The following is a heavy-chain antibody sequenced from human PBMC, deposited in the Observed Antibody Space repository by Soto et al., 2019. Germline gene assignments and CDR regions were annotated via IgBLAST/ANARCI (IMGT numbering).Heavy chain of an antibody. CDR3: ARVPYYDFWSGYLPLFDP. Sequence: PSETLSLSCTFSGGSISRYYLSLIRQPPGKGLEWIGYIYYSGSTNYNPSLTSRVTISVDTSKNQFSLKLSSVTAADTAVYYCARVPYYDFWSGYLPLFDPWGQGTLVTVSS. V-gene: IGHV4-59*01. D-gene: IGHD3-3*01. CDR1: GGSISRYY. CDR2: IYYSGST. J-gene: IGHJ5*02.